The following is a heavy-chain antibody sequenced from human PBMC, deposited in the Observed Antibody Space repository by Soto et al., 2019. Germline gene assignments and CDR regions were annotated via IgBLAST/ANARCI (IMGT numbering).Heavy chain of an antibody. CDR2: MNPNSGDT. J-gene: IGHJ4*02. Sequence: HVHVVQSGAEVKKPGASVKVSCKSSGYTFTSYHIHWVRQATGQGLERVGWMNPNSGDTGYAQKFQDRGTMTRHTAISTAYMELSSLRSDDTAVYYCARICQNGVCFDYWGQGTLVTVSS. CDR3: ARICQNGVCFDY. V-gene: IGHV1-8*01. D-gene: IGHD2-8*01. CDR1: GYTFTSYH.